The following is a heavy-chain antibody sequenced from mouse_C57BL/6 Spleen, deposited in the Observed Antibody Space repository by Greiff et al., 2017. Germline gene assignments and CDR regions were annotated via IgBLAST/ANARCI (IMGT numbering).Heavy chain of an antibody. V-gene: IGHV14-2*01. CDR1: GFNIKDYY. CDR2: IDPEDGVT. Sequence: VQLQQSGAELVKPGASVKLSCTASGFNIKDYYMHWVKQRTEQGLEWIGRIDPEDGVTKYAPKFQGKATITADTSSNTAYLQLSSLTSEDTAVYSCASDGYYGGLYAMDYWGQGTSVTVSS. D-gene: IGHD2-3*01. J-gene: IGHJ4*01. CDR3: ASDGYYGGLYAMDY.